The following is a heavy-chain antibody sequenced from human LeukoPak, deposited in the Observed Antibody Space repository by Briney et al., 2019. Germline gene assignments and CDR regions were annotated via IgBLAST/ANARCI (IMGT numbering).Heavy chain of an antibody. Sequence: SETLSLTCAVYGGSFSGYYWSWIRQPPGKGLEWIGEINHSGSTNYNPSLKSRVTISVDTSKNQFSLKLSSVTAADTAVYYCARVVRRCSSTSCYAQWFDPWGQGTLVTVSS. D-gene: IGHD2-2*01. CDR2: INHSGST. V-gene: IGHV4-34*01. J-gene: IGHJ5*02. CDR1: GGSFSGYY. CDR3: ARVVRRCSSTSCYAQWFDP.